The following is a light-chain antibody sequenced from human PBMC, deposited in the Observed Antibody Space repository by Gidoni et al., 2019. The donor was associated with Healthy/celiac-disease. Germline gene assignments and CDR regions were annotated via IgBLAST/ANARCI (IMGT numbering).Light chain of an antibody. CDR1: QSISSW. Sequence: DIQMTQSPSTLSASVGDRVTITCRASQSISSWLAWYQQKPGKAPKLLIYNASSLESGFPSRFSGSGSGTEFTLTISSLQPDDFATYYCQQYNSWWTFXQXTKVEIK. CDR3: QQYNSWWT. J-gene: IGKJ1*01. V-gene: IGKV1-5*03. CDR2: NAS.